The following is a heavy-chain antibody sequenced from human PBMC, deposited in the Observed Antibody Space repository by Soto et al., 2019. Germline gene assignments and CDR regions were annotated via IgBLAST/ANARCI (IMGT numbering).Heavy chain of an antibody. V-gene: IGHV4-39*01. CDR1: GGSISSSSYY. D-gene: IGHD2-15*01. CDR2: IYYSGST. J-gene: IGHJ3*02. Sequence: SETLSLTCTVSGGSISSSSYYWGWIRQPPGKGLEWIGSIYYSGSTYYNPSLKSRVTISVDTSKNQFSLKLSSVTAADTAVYYCARHFIGYCSGGSCRDAFDIWGQGTMVTVSS. CDR3: ARHFIGYCSGGSCRDAFDI.